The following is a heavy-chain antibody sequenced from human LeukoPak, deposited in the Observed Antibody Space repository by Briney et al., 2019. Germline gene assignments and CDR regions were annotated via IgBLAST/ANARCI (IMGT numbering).Heavy chain of an antibody. J-gene: IGHJ4*02. D-gene: IGHD3-3*01. CDR3: ARERSDYDFWSGYPSHFDY. CDR1: GFTFSSYA. CDR2: ISYDGSNK. Sequence: GSLRLSCAASGFTFSSYAMHWVRPAPGKGLEWVAVISYDGSNKYYADSVKGRFTISRDNSKNTLYLQMNSLRAEDTAVYYCARERSDYDFWSGYPSHFDYWGQGTLVTVSS. V-gene: IGHV3-30-3*01.